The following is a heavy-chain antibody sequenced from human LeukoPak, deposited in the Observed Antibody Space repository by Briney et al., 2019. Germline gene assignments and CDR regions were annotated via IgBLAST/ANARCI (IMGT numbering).Heavy chain of an antibody. CDR3: AKDPWGSYYNSYFDY. Sequence: GGSLRLSCAASGFTFSSYAMNWVRQAPGKGLEWVSAISGSGGSTYYADSVKGRFTISRDNSKNTLYLQMNSLRAEDTAVYYCAKDPWGSYYNSYFDYWGQGTLVTVSS. J-gene: IGHJ4*02. CDR2: ISGSGGST. D-gene: IGHD3-10*01. V-gene: IGHV3-23*01. CDR1: GFTFSSYA.